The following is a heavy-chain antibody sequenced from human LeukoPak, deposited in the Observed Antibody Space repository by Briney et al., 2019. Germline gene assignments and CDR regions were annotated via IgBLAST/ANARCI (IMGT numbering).Heavy chain of an antibody. Sequence: PGGSLRLSCAASGFTFSGSAMHWVRQASGKGLEWVGRIRSKANSYATAYAASVKGRFTISRDDSKNTAYLQMNSLKTEDTAVYYCTSMHIVVVTATPYYYYMDVWGKGPRSPSP. CDR2: IRSKANSYAT. J-gene: IGHJ6*03. D-gene: IGHD2-21*02. CDR1: GFTFSGSA. V-gene: IGHV3-73*01. CDR3: TSMHIVVVTATPYYYYMDV.